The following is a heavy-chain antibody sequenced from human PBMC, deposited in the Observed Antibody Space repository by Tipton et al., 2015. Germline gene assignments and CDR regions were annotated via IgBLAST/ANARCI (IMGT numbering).Heavy chain of an antibody. CDR1: GGSVSTSNYY. J-gene: IGHJ6*02. CDR3: ARDLEHGMDV. CDR2: ISYSGST. Sequence: TLSLTCTVSGGSVSTSNYYWGWIRQSPGKGLEWIGYISYSGSTHYNPSSKRRVTISLDTSKNQFSLTLNSVTAADTAVYYCARDLEHGMDVWGQGTTVTVSS. V-gene: IGHV4-61*01. D-gene: IGHD5-24*01.